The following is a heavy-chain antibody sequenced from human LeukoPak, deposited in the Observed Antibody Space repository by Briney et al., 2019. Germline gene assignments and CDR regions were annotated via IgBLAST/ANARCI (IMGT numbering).Heavy chain of an antibody. J-gene: IGHJ4*02. CDR1: GFTFSSYG. V-gene: IGHV3-30*18. CDR3: AKDLGGSGWYYFDY. CDR2: ISYGGSNK. D-gene: IGHD6-19*01. Sequence: PGGSLRLSCAASGFTFSSYGMHWVRQAPGKGLEWVAVISYGGSNKYYADSVKGRFTISRDNSKNTLYLQMNSLRAEDTAVYYCAKDLGGSGWYYFDYWGQGTLVTVSS.